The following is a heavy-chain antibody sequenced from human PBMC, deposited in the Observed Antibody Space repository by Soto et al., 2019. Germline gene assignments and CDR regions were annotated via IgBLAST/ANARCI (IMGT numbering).Heavy chain of an antibody. CDR3: ARVDCSSTSCQRHYGMDV. Sequence: GASVKVSCKASGYTFTSYGISWVRQAPGQGLEWMGWISAYNGNTNYAQKLQGRVTITADKSTSTAYMELSSLRSEDTAVYYCARVDCSSTSCQRHYGMDVWGQGTTVTVSS. J-gene: IGHJ6*02. CDR1: GYTFTSYG. CDR2: ISAYNGNT. V-gene: IGHV1-18*01. D-gene: IGHD2-2*01.